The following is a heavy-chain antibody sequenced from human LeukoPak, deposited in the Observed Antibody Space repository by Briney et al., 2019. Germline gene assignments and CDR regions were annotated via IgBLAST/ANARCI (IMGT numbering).Heavy chain of an antibody. CDR2: INVDGRER. D-gene: IGHD3-16*01. CDR1: GFTFRTYW. J-gene: IGHJ4*02. CDR3: ATGTPLGGH. Sequence: GGSLRLSCAASGFTFRTYWMHWVRQAPGKGLEWVANINVDGRERYSVDSVKGRFTISRDNAKNLLYLQMNSLRGEDPAVYYCATGTPLGGHGGQGTLATVSP. V-gene: IGHV3-7*03.